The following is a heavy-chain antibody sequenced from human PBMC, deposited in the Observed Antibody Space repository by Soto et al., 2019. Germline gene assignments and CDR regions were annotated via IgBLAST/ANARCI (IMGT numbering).Heavy chain of an antibody. J-gene: IGHJ4*02. CDR1: VFTISRDS. Sequence: VGSLRLSCASSVFTISRDSMSCVRHSPGKGLEWVAAISDRGDTTHYADSVKGRFTISRDTSKNTLYLQMNTLGAEDTAVYYCAKDKPGKTSFEYWGRGTLVNVSS. CDR3: AKDKPGKTSFEY. CDR2: ISDRGDTT. V-gene: IGHV3-23*01. D-gene: IGHD1-1*01.